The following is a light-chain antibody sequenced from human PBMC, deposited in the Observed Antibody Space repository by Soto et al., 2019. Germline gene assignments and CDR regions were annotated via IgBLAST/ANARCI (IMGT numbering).Light chain of an antibody. V-gene: IGLV2-11*01. J-gene: IGLJ1*01. Sequence: QSALTQPRSVSGSPGQSVTISCTGTSSDVGDYNYVSWYQQHPGKAPKLMIYDVSKRPSGVPDRFSGSKSGNTASLTNSGLQAEDEADYYCCSYAGSYSLYVFGTGTKLTVL. CDR3: CSYAGSYSLYV. CDR2: DVS. CDR1: SSDVGDYNY.